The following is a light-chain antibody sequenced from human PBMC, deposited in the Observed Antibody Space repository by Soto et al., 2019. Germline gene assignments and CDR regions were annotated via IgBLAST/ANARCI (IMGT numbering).Light chain of an antibody. V-gene: IGKV3-15*01. CDR2: GAS. CDR3: QQYNTWLWT. J-gene: IGKJ1*01. Sequence: EVVMTQSPATLSVSPGERATLSCRASQSVNANLAWYQQKPGQAPRLLIHGASNRATGVPARFSGSGFGTDFILTISSLQSEDFAVYYCQQYNTWLWTFGKGTKVEI. CDR1: QSVNAN.